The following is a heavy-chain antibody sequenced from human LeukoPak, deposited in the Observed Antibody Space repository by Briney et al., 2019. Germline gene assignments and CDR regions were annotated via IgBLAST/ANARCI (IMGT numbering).Heavy chain of an antibody. CDR2: INPSGGST. D-gene: IGHD3-10*01. V-gene: IGHV1-46*01. J-gene: IGHJ6*03. CDR1: GYTFTSYY. Sequence: ASVKVSCKASGYTFTSYYIHWVRQAPGQGLEWMGIINPSGGSTNYAQKFQGRVTMTRDTSTSTVYMELGSLRSDDTAVYYCARGPRITLVRGGQWYFYMDVWGKGTTVTVSS. CDR3: ARGPRITLVRGGQWYFYMDV.